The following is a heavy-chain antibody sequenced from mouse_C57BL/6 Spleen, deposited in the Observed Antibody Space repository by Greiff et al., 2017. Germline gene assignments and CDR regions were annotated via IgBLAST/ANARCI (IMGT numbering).Heavy chain of an antibody. D-gene: IGHD1-1*01. CDR3: ARMMDYGSSYVCYAMDY. V-gene: IGHV1-53*01. CDR2: INPSNGGT. Sequence: QVQLKQPGTELVKPGASVKLSCKASGYTFTSYWMHWVKQRPGQGLEWIGNINPSNGGTNYNEKFKSKATLTVDKSSSTAYMQLSSLTSEDSAVYYCARMMDYGSSYVCYAMDYWGQGTSVTVSS. J-gene: IGHJ4*01. CDR1: GYTFTSYW.